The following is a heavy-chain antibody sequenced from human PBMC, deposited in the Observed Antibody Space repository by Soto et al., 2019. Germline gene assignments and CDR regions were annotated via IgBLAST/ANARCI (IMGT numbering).Heavy chain of an antibody. V-gene: IGHV4-31*03. D-gene: IGHD6-6*01. CDR3: ARDISSSIAALPFFEKRTARFDP. CDR2: IYYSGST. Sequence: SETLSLTCTVSGGSISSGGYYWSWIRQHPGKGLEWIGYIYYSGSTYYNPSLKSRVTISVDTSKDQFSLKLSSVTAADTAVYYCARDISSSIAALPFFEKRTARFDPWGQGTLVTVSS. J-gene: IGHJ5*02. CDR1: GGSISSGGYY.